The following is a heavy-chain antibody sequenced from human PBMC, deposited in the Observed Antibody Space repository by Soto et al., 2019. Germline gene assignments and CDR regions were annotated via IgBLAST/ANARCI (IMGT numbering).Heavy chain of an antibody. CDR2: IYPSDSDT. CDR1: GYNFAGYW. V-gene: IGHV5-51*01. D-gene: IGHD3-3*01. J-gene: IGHJ4*02. Sequence: ESLKISFKGSGYNFAGYWIAWVRQMPGKGLELMGIIYPSDSDTRYRPSFQGQVTISADKSISSAYLQWSSLRASDTAMYYCARGGVSTRTFDYWGQGTPVTVSS. CDR3: ARGGVSTRTFDY.